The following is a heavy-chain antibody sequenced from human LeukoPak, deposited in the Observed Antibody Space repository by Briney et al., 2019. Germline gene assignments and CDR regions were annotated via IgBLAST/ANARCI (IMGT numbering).Heavy chain of an antibody. CDR3: ARPPDTSGWYHNWFDT. Sequence: ASVKVSCKTSVYTFINYDINWVRQATGQGVEWMGWMNPKSGNTGYAEKFQGRVSMTRSNSMSTAYMELSSLTSDDTAVYYCARPPDTSGWYHNWFDTWGQGTLVTVSS. CDR2: MNPKSGNT. CDR1: VYTFINYD. D-gene: IGHD6-19*01. V-gene: IGHV1-8*01. J-gene: IGHJ5*02.